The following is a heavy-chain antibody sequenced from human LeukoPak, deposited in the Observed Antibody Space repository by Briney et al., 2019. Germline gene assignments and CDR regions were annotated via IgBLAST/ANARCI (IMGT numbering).Heavy chain of an antibody. CDR3: ARQDSSGGY. CDR1: GYRFTSHW. Sequence: GESLKISCKGSGYGSGYRFTSHWIAWVRQMPGKGLEWMGIIYPRDSNTIYSPSFQGQVTISVDKSISTAYLQWSSLKASDTAMYYCARQDSSGGYWGQGTLVTVSS. D-gene: IGHD6-19*01. CDR2: IYPRDSNT. J-gene: IGHJ4*02. V-gene: IGHV5-51*01.